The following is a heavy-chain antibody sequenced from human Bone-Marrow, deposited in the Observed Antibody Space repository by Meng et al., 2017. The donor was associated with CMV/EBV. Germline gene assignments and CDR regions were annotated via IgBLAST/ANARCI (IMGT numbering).Heavy chain of an antibody. CDR2: IYYSGST. D-gene: IGHD2-21*01. Sequence: SETRSLTCTVPGGSISSGDYYWSWIRQPPGKGLEWIGYIYYSGSTYYNPSLKSRVTISVDTSKNQFSLQLSSVTAADTAVYYCAKSTYCGGDCSYYYYYGMDVWGQGTTVTVSS. J-gene: IGHJ6*02. V-gene: IGHV4-30-4*08. CDR1: GGSISSGDYY. CDR3: AKSTYCGGDCSYYYYYGMDV.